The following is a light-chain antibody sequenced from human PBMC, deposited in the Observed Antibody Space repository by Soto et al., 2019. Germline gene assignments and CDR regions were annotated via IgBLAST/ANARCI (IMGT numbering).Light chain of an antibody. J-gene: IGKJ2*01. Sequence: EIVLTQSPATLSLSPGEGATLSCRASQSISRYLAWYQQKPGQPPRLLIYDASYRAAGVPARFSGSGSGTDFTLTISSPEPEDFAVYYCQQRSNWPPFTFGQGTKLEI. CDR3: QQRSNWPPFT. CDR1: QSISRY. V-gene: IGKV3-11*01. CDR2: DAS.